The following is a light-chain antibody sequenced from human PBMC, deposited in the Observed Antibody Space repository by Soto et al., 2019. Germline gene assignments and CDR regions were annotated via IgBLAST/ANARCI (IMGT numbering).Light chain of an antibody. J-gene: IGKJ1*01. CDR2: DAS. Sequence: DIQMTQSPSTLSASVGDRVTITCRASQSISSWLAWYQQKPGKAPKLLIYDASSLESGVPSRFSGSGSGTAFTLTISSLQPDDFATFYCEHYNSYATFGQGTKVEIK. CDR3: EHYNSYAT. V-gene: IGKV1-5*01. CDR1: QSISSW.